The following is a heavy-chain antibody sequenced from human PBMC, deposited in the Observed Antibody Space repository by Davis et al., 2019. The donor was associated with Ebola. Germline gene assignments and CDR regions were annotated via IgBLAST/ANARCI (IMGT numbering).Heavy chain of an antibody. CDR3: ASLRRTITGMDDAFDI. V-gene: IGHV5-51*01. J-gene: IGHJ3*02. CDR1: GYNFPGYW. Sequence: KVSCKGSGYNFPGYWIGWVRQMPGKGLEWMGIIYTGDSDTRYSPSFRGQVTISADKSIKTAFLQWSSLKASDTAMYYCASLRRTITGMDDAFDIWGQGTMVTVSS. CDR2: IYTGDSDT. D-gene: IGHD2-8*02.